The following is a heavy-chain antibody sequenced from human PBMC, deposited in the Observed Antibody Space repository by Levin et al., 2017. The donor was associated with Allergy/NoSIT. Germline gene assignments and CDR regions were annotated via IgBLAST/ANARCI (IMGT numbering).Heavy chain of an antibody. J-gene: IGHJ5*02. CDR3: ARQTGDSSSYRFDP. CDR2: IYYSGST. D-gene: IGHD6-13*01. Sequence: KPSETLSLTCTVSGGSISSSSYYWGWIRQPPGKGLEWIGSIYYSGSTYYNPSLKSRVTISVDTSKNQFSLKLSSVTAADTAVYYCARQTGDSSSYRFDPWGQGTLVTVSS. V-gene: IGHV4-39*01. CDR1: GGSISSSSYY.